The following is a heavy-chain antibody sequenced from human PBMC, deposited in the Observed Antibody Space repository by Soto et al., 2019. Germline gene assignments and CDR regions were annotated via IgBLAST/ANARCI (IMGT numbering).Heavy chain of an antibody. V-gene: IGHV4-31*03. CDR2: INHSGST. CDR3: ARGPYYYDSGDYYYYYGMDV. CDR1: GGSISSGGYY. J-gene: IGHJ6*02. Sequence: SETLSLTCTVSGGSISSGGYYGSWIRQHPGKGLEWIGEINHSGSTNYNPSLKSRVTISVDTSKNQFSLKLSSVTAADTAVYYCARGPYYYDSGDYYYYYGMDVWGQGTTVTVSS. D-gene: IGHD3-10*01.